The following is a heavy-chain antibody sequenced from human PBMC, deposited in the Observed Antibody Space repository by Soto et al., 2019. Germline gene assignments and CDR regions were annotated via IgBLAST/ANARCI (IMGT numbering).Heavy chain of an antibody. J-gene: IGHJ3*02. CDR3: AKGADYYDSSGPGNAFDI. CDR2: ISGSGGST. D-gene: IGHD3-22*01. V-gene: IGHV3-23*01. CDR1: GFTFSSYA. Sequence: GGSLRLSCAASGFTFSSYAMSWVRQAPGKGLEWVSAISGSGGSTYYADSVKGRFTISRDNSKNTLYLQMNSLRAEDTAVYYCAKGADYYDSSGPGNAFDIWGQGTMVTVSS.